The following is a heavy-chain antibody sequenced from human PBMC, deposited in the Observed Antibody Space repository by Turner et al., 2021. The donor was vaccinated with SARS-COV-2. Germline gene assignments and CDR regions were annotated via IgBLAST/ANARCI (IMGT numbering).Heavy chain of an antibody. Sequence: EVQLVESGGGLVKPGGSLSLSRADSGFIFSSYSMNWVRQAPGKGLEWVSSISSSSSYIYYADSLKGRFTISRENAKNSLYLQMNSLRAEDTAVYYCARWTSYYYDNSGYYPAQFDYWGQGTLVTVSS. J-gene: IGHJ4*02. CDR1: GFIFSSYS. CDR3: ARWTSYYYDNSGYYPAQFDY. D-gene: IGHD3-22*01. V-gene: IGHV3-21*01. CDR2: ISSSSSYI.